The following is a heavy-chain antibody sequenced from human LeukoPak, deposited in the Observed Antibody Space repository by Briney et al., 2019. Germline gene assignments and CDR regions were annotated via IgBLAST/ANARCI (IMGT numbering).Heavy chain of an antibody. CDR3: AKGGAQV. Sequence: GGSLRLSCAASGFTFSSYDIHWVRQAPGKGLEWVAFIRYDGSNKYYADSVKGRFTISRDNSKNTLYLQMNSLRVEDTAVYYCAKGGAQVGGQGTLVTVSS. J-gene: IGHJ4*02. V-gene: IGHV3-30*02. D-gene: IGHD1-26*01. CDR2: IRYDGSNK. CDR1: GFTFSSYD.